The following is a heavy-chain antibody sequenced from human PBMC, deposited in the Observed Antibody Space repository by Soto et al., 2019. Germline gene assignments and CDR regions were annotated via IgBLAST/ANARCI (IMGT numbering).Heavy chain of an antibody. V-gene: IGHV4-34*01. CDR1: GGSFSGYY. CDR3: ARGGGYYYYYGMDV. CDR2: INHSGST. D-gene: IGHD2-15*01. Sequence: SETLSLTCAVYGGSFSGYYWSWIRQPPGKGLEWIGEINHSGSTNYNPSLKSRVTISVDTSKNQFSLKLSSVAAADTAVYYCARGGGYYYYYGMDVWGQGTTVTVSS. J-gene: IGHJ6*02.